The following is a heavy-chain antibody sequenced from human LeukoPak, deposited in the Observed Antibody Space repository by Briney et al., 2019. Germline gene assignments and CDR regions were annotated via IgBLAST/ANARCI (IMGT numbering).Heavy chain of an antibody. D-gene: IGHD6-6*01. Sequence: SETLSLTCTVSGGSISSSSYYWGWIRQPPGKGLEWIGSIYYSGSIYYNPSLKSRVTISVDTSKNQFSLKLSSVTAADTAVYYCARVRSSSYYYYYYMDVWGKGTTVTVSS. CDR1: GGSISSSSYY. CDR3: ARVRSSSYYYYYYMDV. J-gene: IGHJ6*03. V-gene: IGHV4-39*07. CDR2: IYYSGSI.